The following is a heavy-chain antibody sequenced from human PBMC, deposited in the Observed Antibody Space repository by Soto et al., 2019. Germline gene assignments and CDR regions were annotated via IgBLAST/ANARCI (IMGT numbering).Heavy chain of an antibody. CDR1: GGSFSGYY. V-gene: IGHV4-34*01. D-gene: IGHD3-3*01. Sequence: PSETLSLTCAVSGGSFSGYYWTWIRQPPGKGLEWIGEINHSGRPNYTPSLKSRVAISVDTSTNQFSLKLSFVTDADTAVYFCAGTHYDFSSGYRAFDFWGQGTLVTVSS. CDR2: INHSGRP. CDR3: AGTHYDFSSGYRAFDF. J-gene: IGHJ4*02.